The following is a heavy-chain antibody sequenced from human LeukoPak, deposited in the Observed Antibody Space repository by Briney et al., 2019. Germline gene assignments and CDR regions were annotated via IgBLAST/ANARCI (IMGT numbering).Heavy chain of an antibody. D-gene: IGHD5-12*01. CDR3: ARAREYSGYHPIDY. J-gene: IGHJ4*02. CDR2: INPNDGST. CDR1: GYTFTSYF. V-gene: IGHV1-46*01. Sequence: ASVKVSCKASGYTFTSYFMHWVRQAPGQGLEWMGTINPNDGSTNHAQNFQGRVTMTRDTSTSTFNMELTSLRSEDTALYFCARAREYSGYHPIDYWGQRTLVTVSS.